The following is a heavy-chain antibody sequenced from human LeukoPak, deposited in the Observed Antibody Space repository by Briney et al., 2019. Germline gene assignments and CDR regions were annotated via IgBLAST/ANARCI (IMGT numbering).Heavy chain of an antibody. CDR3: AKARIAVVTPGAFDI. Sequence: PGGSLRLSCAASGFTFSSYAMSWVRQAPGKGMEWVSAISGSGGSTYYADSVKGRFTISRDNSKNTLYLQMNSLRAEYTAVYYCAKARIAVVTPGAFDIWGQGTMVTVSS. CDR1: GFTFSSYA. CDR2: ISGSGGST. D-gene: IGHD2-21*02. J-gene: IGHJ3*02. V-gene: IGHV3-23*01.